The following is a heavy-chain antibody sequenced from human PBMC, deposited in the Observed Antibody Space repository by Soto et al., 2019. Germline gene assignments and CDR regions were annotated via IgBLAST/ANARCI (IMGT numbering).Heavy chain of an antibody. J-gene: IGHJ6*01. CDR3: ARDRRYYGSGSYYYDYYYGMEL. Sequence: PVGSLRLSCAASVFTFSSYGMHCVRQSPGKWLEWVAVIWYDGSNKYYADSVKGRFTISRDNSKNTLYLQMNSLRAEDTAVYYCARDRRYYGSGSYYYDYYYGMELWGQGTTVIVSS. V-gene: IGHV3-33*01. CDR1: VFTFSSYG. D-gene: IGHD3-10*01. CDR2: IWYDGSNK.